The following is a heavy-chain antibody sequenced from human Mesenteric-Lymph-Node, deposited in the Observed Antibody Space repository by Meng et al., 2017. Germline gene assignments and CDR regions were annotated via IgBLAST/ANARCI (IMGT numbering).Heavy chain of an antibody. CDR2: IYYSGST. V-gene: IGHV4-39*07. D-gene: IGHD3-22*01. CDR3: ARAAIPYYYDSSGPFDY. J-gene: IGHJ4*02. Sequence: SETLSLTCTVSGGSISSSSYYWGWIRQPPGKGLEWIGSIYYSGSTYYNPSLKSRVTKSVDTSENQFSLKLSSVTAADTAVYYCARAAIPYYYDSSGPFDYWGQGTQVTVSS. CDR1: GGSISSSSYY.